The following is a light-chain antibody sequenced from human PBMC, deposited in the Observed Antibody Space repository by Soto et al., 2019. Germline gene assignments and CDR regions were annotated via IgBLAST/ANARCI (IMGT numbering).Light chain of an antibody. CDR2: GAS. J-gene: IGKJ3*01. CDR3: QKYGSSPFT. Sequence: EIVLTQSPGTLSLSPGERATLSCRASQSVSSSYLAWYQQKPGQAPRLLIYGASSRATGIPDRFSGSGSGTHFTLTISRLEPEDFAVYSFQKYGSSPFTFGPGTKVDIK. V-gene: IGKV3-20*01. CDR1: QSVSSSY.